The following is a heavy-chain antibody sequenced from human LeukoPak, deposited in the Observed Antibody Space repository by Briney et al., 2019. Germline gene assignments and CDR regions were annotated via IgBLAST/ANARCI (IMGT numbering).Heavy chain of an antibody. V-gene: IGHV3-7*01. D-gene: IGHD5-18*01. Sequence: GESLRLSCAVSGFPFSSYWMSWVRQAPAKGQELVENIKDYGSENTYVDSVNGRFTISRDNAKTTMYLQMNSLRAEDTALCFCARDRGWSLYNTAMDEYGGQGTLVTVSS. J-gene: IGHJ4*01. CDR3: ARDRGWSLYNTAMDEY. CDR2: IKDYGSEN. CDR1: GFPFSSYW.